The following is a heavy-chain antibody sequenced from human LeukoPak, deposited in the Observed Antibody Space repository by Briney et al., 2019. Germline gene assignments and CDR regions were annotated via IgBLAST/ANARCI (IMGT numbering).Heavy chain of an antibody. CDR1: GGSISNYY. Sequence: SETLSLTCNVSGGSISNYYWNWIRQPAGKGLEWIGRISSSGSTNYNPSLKSRVTISVDTSKNQFSLKLSSVTAADTAVYFCARGPYSYDSSGAFDIWGQGTMVTVSS. CDR3: ARGPYSYDSSGAFDI. CDR2: ISSSGST. J-gene: IGHJ3*02. V-gene: IGHV4-4*07. D-gene: IGHD3-22*01.